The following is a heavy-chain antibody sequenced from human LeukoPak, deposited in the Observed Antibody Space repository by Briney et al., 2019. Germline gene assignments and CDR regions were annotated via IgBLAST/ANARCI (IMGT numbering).Heavy chain of an antibody. D-gene: IGHD4-17*01. Sequence: GASVKASCKASGYTFTSYGISWVRQAPGQGLEWMGWISAYNGNTNYAQKLQGRVTMTTDTSTSTAYTELRSLRSDDTAVYYCARDGGNYGDYMDAFDIWGQGTMVTVSS. J-gene: IGHJ3*02. CDR3: ARDGGNYGDYMDAFDI. V-gene: IGHV1-18*01. CDR2: ISAYNGNT. CDR1: GYTFTSYG.